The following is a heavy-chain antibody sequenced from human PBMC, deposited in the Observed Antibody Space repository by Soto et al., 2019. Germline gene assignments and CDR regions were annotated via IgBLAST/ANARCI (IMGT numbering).Heavy chain of an antibody. D-gene: IGHD2-21*02. CDR3: ARGDMTFLFDY. CDR2: ISYDGSNK. J-gene: IGHJ4*02. CDR1: GFTFSSYA. Sequence: QVQLVESGGGVVQPGRSLRLSCAASGFTFSSYAMHWVRQAPGKGLEWVAVISYDGSNKYYADSLKGRFTISRDNSKNTLNLQMNSLRAEDTAVYYCARGDMTFLFDYWGQGTLVTVSS. V-gene: IGHV3-30-3*01.